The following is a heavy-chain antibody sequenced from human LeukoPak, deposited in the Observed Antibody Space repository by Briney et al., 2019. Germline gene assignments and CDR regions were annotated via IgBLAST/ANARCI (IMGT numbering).Heavy chain of an antibody. CDR3: ARDGRRWVGATTYSFDY. CDR1: GYTFTSYG. J-gene: IGHJ4*02. CDR2: ISAYNGNT. Sequence: ASVKVSCKASGYTFTSYGISWVRQAPGQGLEWMGWISAYNGNTNYAQKLQGGVTMTTDTSTSTAYMELRSLRSDDTAVYYRARDGRRWVGATTYSFDYWGQGTLVTVSS. D-gene: IGHD1-26*01. V-gene: IGHV1-18*01.